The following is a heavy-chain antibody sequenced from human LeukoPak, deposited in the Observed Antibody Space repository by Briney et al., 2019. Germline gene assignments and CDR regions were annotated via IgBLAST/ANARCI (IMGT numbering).Heavy chain of an antibody. D-gene: IGHD3-3*01. CDR1: GGSISSSSYY. Sequence: SETLSLTCTVSGGSISSSSYYWGWIRQPPGKGLEWIGSIHYSGSTNYNPSLKSRVTISVDTSKNQFSLKLSSVTAADTAVYYCARDGVRDFWSGYYKPYYFDYWGQGTLVTVSS. J-gene: IGHJ4*02. CDR2: IHYSGST. V-gene: IGHV4-39*07. CDR3: ARDGVRDFWSGYYKPYYFDY.